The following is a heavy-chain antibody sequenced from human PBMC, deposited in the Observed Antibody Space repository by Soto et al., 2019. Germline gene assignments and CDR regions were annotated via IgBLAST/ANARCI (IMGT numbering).Heavy chain of an antibody. CDR3: AKSDMDDGRGYPNY. CDR2: IHYSGVT. J-gene: IGHJ4*02. D-gene: IGHD3-22*01. Sequence: KPSETLSLTCSVSGASITKAFWNWIRQSPEKGLEWIAYIHYSGVTDYHPSFKSRSTISLGASRAQFFLNLRSVTAAHTAVYYCAKSDMDDGRGYPNYWGQGTLVTVSS. CDR1: GASITKAF. V-gene: IGHV4-59*03.